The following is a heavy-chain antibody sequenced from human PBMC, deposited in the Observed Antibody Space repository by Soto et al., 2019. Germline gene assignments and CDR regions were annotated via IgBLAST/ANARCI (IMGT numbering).Heavy chain of an antibody. V-gene: IGHV3-66*01. CDR3: AALSNSARYIDF. CDR2: IYGGGTT. Sequence: GGSLRLSCAASGFTVSDNYMNWVRQAPGKGLEWVPVIYGGGTTDYADSAKGRFTISRDSSMNTLHLQMNSLRVEDTAVYYCAALSNSARYIDFWGRGTLVTVSS. D-gene: IGHD1-26*01. CDR1: GFTVSDNY. J-gene: IGHJ4*02.